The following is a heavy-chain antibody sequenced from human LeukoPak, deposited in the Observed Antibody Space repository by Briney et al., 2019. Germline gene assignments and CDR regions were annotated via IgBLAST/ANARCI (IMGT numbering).Heavy chain of an antibody. Sequence: PGGSLRLSCAASGFTFSIYWMHWVRQAPGKGLEWVSSISSSSSYIYYADTVKGRFTISRDNAKNSLYLQMNSLRAEDTAVYYCARGGDGRNSEADYWGQGTLVTVSS. CDR1: GFTFSIYW. CDR3: ARGGDGRNSEADY. V-gene: IGHV3-21*01. CDR2: ISSSSSYI. D-gene: IGHD4-23*01. J-gene: IGHJ4*02.